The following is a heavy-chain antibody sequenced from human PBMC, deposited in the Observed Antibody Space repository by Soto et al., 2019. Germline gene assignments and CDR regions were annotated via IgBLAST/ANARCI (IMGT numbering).Heavy chain of an antibody. CDR1: GFTFTSSA. Sequence: QMQLVQSGPEVKKPGTSVKVSCKASGFTFTSSAVQWVRQARGQRLEWIGWIVVGSGNTNYAQKFQERVTITRDMSTSTAYMELSSLRSEDTAVYYCAADKTVTSDAFDIWGQGTMVTVSS. V-gene: IGHV1-58*01. CDR3: AADKTVTSDAFDI. D-gene: IGHD4-17*01. J-gene: IGHJ3*02. CDR2: IVVGSGNT.